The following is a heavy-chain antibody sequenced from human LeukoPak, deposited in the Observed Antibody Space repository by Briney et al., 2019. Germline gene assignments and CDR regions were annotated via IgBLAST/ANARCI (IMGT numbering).Heavy chain of an antibody. J-gene: IGHJ3*02. D-gene: IGHD3-22*01. CDR1: GGSISSGGYY. CDR2: IYYSGST. V-gene: IGHV4-31*03. CDR3: ARGDMYYYDSSGYQPDAFDI. Sequence: SETLSLTCTASGGSISSGGYYWSWIRQHPGKGLEWIGYIYYSGSTYYNPSLKSRVTISVDTSKNQFSLKLSSVTAADTAVYYCARGDMYYYDSSGYQPDAFDIWGQGTMVTVSS.